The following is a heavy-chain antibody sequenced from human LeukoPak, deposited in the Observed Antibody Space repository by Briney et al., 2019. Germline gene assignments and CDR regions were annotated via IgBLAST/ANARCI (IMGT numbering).Heavy chain of an antibody. V-gene: IGHV4-4*09. CDR1: GGSISSYY. CDR3: ARTDYYFDY. D-gene: IGHD2-21*01. CDR2: IYTSGST. Sequence: PSETLSLTCTVSGGSISSYYWSWIRQPPGKGLEWIGYIYTSGSTNYNPSLKSRVTISVDTSKNQFSLKLSSVTAADTAVYYCARTDYYFDYWGQGALVTVSS. J-gene: IGHJ4*02.